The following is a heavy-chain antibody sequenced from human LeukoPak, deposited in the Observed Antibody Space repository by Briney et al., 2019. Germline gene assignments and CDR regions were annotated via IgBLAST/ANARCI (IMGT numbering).Heavy chain of an antibody. Sequence: NSGGSLRLSCAASGFSFSDYSMNWVRQAPGKGLEWVSSITRSSSYIHYADSVKGRFTISRDNAKNSLYLQMNSLRAEDTAVYYCARSYSSSRGTFDYWGQGTLVTVSS. CDR1: GFSFSDYS. J-gene: IGHJ4*02. CDR3: ARSYSSSRGTFDY. CDR2: ITRSSSYI. V-gene: IGHV3-21*01. D-gene: IGHD6-6*01.